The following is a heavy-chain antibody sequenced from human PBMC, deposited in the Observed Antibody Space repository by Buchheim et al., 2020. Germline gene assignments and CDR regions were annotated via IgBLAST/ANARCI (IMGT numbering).Heavy chain of an antibody. CDR2: IYHSGST. CDR1: GGSISSSNW. V-gene: IGHV4-4*02. J-gene: IGHJ4*02. CDR3: ARTPYYDFWSGYYLYRSFDY. D-gene: IGHD3-3*01. Sequence: QVQLQESGPGLVKPSGTLSLTCAVSGGSISSSNWWSWVRQPPGKGLEWIGEIYHSGSTNYNPSLKSRVTISVDKSKNPFSPKLSSVTAADTAVYYCARTPYYDFWSGYYLYRSFDYWGQGTL.